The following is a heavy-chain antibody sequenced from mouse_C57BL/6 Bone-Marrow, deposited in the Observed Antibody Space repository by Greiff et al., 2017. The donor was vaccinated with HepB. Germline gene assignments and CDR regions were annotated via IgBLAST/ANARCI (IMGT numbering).Heavy chain of an antibody. J-gene: IGHJ2*01. V-gene: IGHV1-82*01. Sequence: QVQLQQSGPELVKPGASVKISCKASGYAFSSSWMNWVKQRPGKGLEWIGRIYPGDGDTNYNGKFKGKATLTADKSSSTAYMQLSSLTSEDSAVYFCARWRDDDGYYLLDYWGQGTTLTVSS. CDR3: ARWRDDDGYYLLDY. D-gene: IGHD2-3*01. CDR1: GYAFSSSW. CDR2: IYPGDGDT.